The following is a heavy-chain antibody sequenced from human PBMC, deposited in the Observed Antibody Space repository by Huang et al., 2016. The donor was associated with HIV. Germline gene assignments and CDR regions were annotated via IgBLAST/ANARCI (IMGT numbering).Heavy chain of an antibody. Sequence: QVQLVQSGAEVKKPGSSVKVSCKASGGSFRNVAIGWVRQAPGQGLEWMGGIIPTLGTANYAQKFQGRVTIIADESTSTAYMELSSLRSEDTAVYYCATVDYYDTSGPQRGYFDNWGQGTLVTVSS. CDR3: ATVDYYDTSGPQRGYFDN. J-gene: IGHJ4*02. V-gene: IGHV1-69*01. CDR1: GGSFRNVA. D-gene: IGHD3-22*01. CDR2: IIPTLGTA.